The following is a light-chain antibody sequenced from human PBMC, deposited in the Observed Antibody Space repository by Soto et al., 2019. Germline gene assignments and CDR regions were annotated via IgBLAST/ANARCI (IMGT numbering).Light chain of an antibody. CDR2: GAF. J-gene: IGKJ4*01. Sequence: VLTQYPGTLSLSPGERVTLSCRASQRVSNNYVAWYQQQPGQPPRLLMYGAFIRATGIPDRFSGSASGTDFSLTISRLEPEDFAVYYCHQYGSPLVAFGGGTKVDIK. CDR3: HQYGSPLVA. CDR1: QRVSNNY. V-gene: IGKV3-20*01.